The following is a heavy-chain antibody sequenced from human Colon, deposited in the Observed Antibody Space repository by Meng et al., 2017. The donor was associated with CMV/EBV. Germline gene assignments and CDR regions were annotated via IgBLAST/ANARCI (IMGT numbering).Heavy chain of an antibody. D-gene: IGHD6-13*01. CDR2: IVPIFVTP. CDR1: GGYISNYA. V-gene: IGHV1-69*06. CDR3: VRESWYFDF. Sequence: HVQPVGPGAEVKKHGSSVMAACRTSGGYISNYAGSWVRQAAGQGVEWRGGIVPIFVTPNNAQKFQGRITLTRDTSITTAYMELSGLTSDDTAIFYCVRESWYFDFWGEGTLVTASS. J-gene: IGHJ4*02.